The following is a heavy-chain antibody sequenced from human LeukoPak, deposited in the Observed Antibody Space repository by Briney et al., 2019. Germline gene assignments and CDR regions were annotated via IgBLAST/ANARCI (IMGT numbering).Heavy chain of an antibody. Sequence: PSETLSLTCIVSGGSITNYYWSWIRQPPGKGLEWIGYIYYSGSTNYNPSLKSRVTISVDTSKNQFSLKLSSVTAADTAVYYCASTGYSYGYGAFDIWGQGTMVTVSS. CDR2: IYYSGST. D-gene: IGHD5-18*01. J-gene: IGHJ3*02. CDR1: GGSITNYY. CDR3: ASTGYSYGYGAFDI. V-gene: IGHV4-59*01.